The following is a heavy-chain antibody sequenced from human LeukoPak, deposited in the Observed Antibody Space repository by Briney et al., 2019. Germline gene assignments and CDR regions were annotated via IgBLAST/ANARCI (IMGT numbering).Heavy chain of an antibody. CDR3: AKSGCYGLIDK. J-gene: IGHJ4*02. Sequence: PSETLSLTCTVSGGSIRPNYWTWIRQTPGKGLEWIGYIYYSGGTDYNPSLKSRVTISIDTSKNLFSLRLNSMTAADTAVYYCAKSGCYGLIDKWGQGTLVTVSS. D-gene: IGHD1-26*01. CDR2: IYYSGGT. V-gene: IGHV4-59*08. CDR1: GGSIRPNY.